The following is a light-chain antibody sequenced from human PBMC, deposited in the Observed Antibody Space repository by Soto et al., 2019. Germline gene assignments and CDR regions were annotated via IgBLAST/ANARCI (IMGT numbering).Light chain of an antibody. CDR1: SSNIGSNP. J-gene: IGLJ1*01. CDR3: GAWDDRLNGYV. V-gene: IGLV1-44*01. CDR2: SHN. Sequence: QPVLTQPPSASGTPGQRVTISCSGISSNIGSNPVNWFQQLPGSAPKLLIYSHNQRPSGVPDRFSGSKSGTSASLAISGLQSEDEAADYCGAWDDRLNGYVFGTGTKLTVL.